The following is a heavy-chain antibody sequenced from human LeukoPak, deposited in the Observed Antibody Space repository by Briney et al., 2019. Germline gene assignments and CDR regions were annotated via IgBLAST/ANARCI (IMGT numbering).Heavy chain of an antibody. Sequence: GGSLKLSCAASGFTFSSYCIHWVRQVPGKGLEWVGGISYGGSNKYYSESFKGRFTISRGNSKYTLYLQLNSLSAEDTAVSYCAKDLITFGGVILPLDYWGQGTLVTVSP. D-gene: IGHD3-16*02. J-gene: IGHJ4*02. V-gene: IGHV3-30*18. CDR2: ISYGGSNK. CDR1: GFTFSSYC. CDR3: AKDLITFGGVILPLDY.